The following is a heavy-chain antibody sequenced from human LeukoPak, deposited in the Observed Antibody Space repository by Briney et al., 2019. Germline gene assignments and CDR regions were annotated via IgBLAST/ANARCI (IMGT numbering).Heavy chain of an antibody. CDR3: GELPTQGWFDP. J-gene: IGHJ5*02. D-gene: IGHD3-10*01. CDR1: GGSISSSSYY. Sequence: SETLSFTCTVSGGSISSSSYYWGWIRQAPGKGLEWIGSIYYSGSTYYNPSLKSRVTISVDTSKNQFSLKLSSVTAADTAVYYCGELPTQGWFDPWGQGTLVTVSS. V-gene: IGHV4-39*07. CDR2: IYYSGST.